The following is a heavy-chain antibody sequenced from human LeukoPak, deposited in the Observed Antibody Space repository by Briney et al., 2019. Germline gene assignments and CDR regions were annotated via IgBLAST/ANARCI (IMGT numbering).Heavy chain of an antibody. CDR2: THWNDAD. D-gene: IGHD1-26*01. CDR1: GFSLTTRGVG. V-gene: IGHV2-5*01. J-gene: IGHJ6*02. Sequence: SGPTLVKPTQTLTLTCTFSGFSLTTRGVGVGWLRQPPGKALEWLAITHWNDADHYRPFVKSRLSITKDTSKNQVVLTMTNVDPVDTATYFCAHRRVREGMGVWGQGTTVTVSS. CDR3: AHRRVREGMGV.